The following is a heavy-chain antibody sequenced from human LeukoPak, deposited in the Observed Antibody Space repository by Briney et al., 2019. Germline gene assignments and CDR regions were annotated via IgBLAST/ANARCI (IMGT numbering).Heavy chain of an antibody. V-gene: IGHV4-59*01. Sequence: PSETLSLTCTVSGDSISSYYWSWIRQPPGKGLEWIGYIYYSGSTNYNPSLKSRVTISVDTSKNQFSLKLSSVTAADTAVYYCARIDSSGYYFFDYWGQGTLVTVSS. J-gene: IGHJ4*02. CDR2: IYYSGST. D-gene: IGHD3-22*01. CDR1: GDSISSYY. CDR3: ARIDSSGYYFFDY.